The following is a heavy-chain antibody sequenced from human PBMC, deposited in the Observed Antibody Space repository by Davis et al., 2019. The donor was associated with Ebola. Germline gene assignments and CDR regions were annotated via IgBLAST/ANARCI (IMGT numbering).Heavy chain of an antibody. J-gene: IGHJ4*02. CDR3: ARAKSSGWYS. CDR2: IFHTGRT. Sequence: PSETLSLTCAVYGGSFSGYYWSWIRQSPGKGLEWIGEIFHTGRTNYNPSLKSRVSISLDTSKNQFFLRLNSVTAADTAVYYCARAKSSGWYSWGQGTLVTVSS. CDR1: GGSFSGYY. D-gene: IGHD6-19*01. V-gene: IGHV4-34*12.